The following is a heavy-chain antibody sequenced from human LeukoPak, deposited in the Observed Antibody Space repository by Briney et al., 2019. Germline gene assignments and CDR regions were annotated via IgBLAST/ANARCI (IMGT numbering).Heavy chain of an antibody. D-gene: IGHD5-18*01. Sequence: ASVKVSCKASGYTFTGYYMHWVRQAPGQGLEWMGWINPNSGGTNYAQKFQGRVTMTRDTSISTAYMELSRLRSDDTAVYYCARVGSGYSYGFDYWGQGTLVTVSS. V-gene: IGHV1-2*02. J-gene: IGHJ4*02. CDR3: ARVGSGYSYGFDY. CDR1: GYTFTGYY. CDR2: INPNSGGT.